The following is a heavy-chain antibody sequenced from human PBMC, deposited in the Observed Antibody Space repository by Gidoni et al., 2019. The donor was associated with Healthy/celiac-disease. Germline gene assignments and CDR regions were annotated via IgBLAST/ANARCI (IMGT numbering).Heavy chain of an antibody. J-gene: IGHJ6*02. V-gene: IGHV3-9*01. D-gene: IGHD6-6*01. CDR1: GFTFDDYA. CDR2: ISWNSGSI. CDR3: AKDSSSYYYYGMDV. Sequence: DVQLVESGGGLVQPGRSLRLSCAASGFTFDDYAMHWVRHAPGKGLEWVSGISWNSGSIGYADSVKGRFTISRDNAKNSLYLQMNSLRAEDTALYYCAKDSSSYYYYGMDVWGQGTTVTVSS.